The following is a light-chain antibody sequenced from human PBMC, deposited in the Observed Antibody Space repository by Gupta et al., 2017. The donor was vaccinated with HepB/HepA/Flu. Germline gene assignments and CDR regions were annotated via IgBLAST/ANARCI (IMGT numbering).Light chain of an antibody. Sequence: EIVMTQSPATLSVSPGVSATLSCRASQNVNSNLAWYQQKPGQTPRLLFYGASTRATGIPARFSGGGYGTEFTLTISSLQAEDFEVYYCQQDNDWFPLTFGGGTKVGDQT. CDR2: GAS. V-gene: IGKV3-15*01. CDR3: QQDNDWFPLT. CDR1: QNVNSN. J-gene: IGKJ4*01.